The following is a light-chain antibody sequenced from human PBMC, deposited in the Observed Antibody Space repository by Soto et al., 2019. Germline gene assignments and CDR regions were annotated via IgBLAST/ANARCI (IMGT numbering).Light chain of an antibody. CDR2: GAS. Sequence: DTMMTQSPGTLALSPGEGATLSCRASQSLSGRYLAWYQQKPGQAPRLLIYGASTRATGIPDRFSGSGSGTDFTLTISRLEPEDFAVYYCQQYDSPPRTFGQGTKVDIK. CDR3: QQYDSPPRT. CDR1: QSLSGRY. J-gene: IGKJ1*01. V-gene: IGKV3-20*01.